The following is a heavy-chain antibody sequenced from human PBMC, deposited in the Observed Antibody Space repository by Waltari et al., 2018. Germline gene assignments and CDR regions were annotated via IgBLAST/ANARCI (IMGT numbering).Heavy chain of an antibody. CDR2: IIGAGSRP. J-gene: IGHJ4*02. Sequence: EVQLLESGGGLVQPGGSLRLSCAASGFTFSSYAMNWVRQAPGKGLEWVASIIGAGSRPFYADSVKGRFTISRDNSKSKLYLRMNSLRAEDTALYYCAKDQVLGQWLSPLTYFDYWGQGTLVTVSS. D-gene: IGHD6-19*01. V-gene: IGHV3-23*01. CDR3: AKDQVLGQWLSPLTYFDY. CDR1: GFTFSSYA.